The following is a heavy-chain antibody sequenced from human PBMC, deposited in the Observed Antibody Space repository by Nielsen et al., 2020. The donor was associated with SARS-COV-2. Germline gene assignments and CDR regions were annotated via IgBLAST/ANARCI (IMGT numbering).Heavy chain of an antibody. D-gene: IGHD1-26*01. Sequence: SETLSLTCAISGDSVSSNSAAWNWIRQSPSRGLEWLGRTYYRSKWYNDYAVSVKSRITINPDTSKNQFSLKLSSVTAADTAVYYCARGVDSGSQVGFDPWGQGTLVTVSS. J-gene: IGHJ5*02. CDR2: TYYRSKWYN. CDR1: GDSVSSNSAA. V-gene: IGHV6-1*01. CDR3: ARGVDSGSQVGFDP.